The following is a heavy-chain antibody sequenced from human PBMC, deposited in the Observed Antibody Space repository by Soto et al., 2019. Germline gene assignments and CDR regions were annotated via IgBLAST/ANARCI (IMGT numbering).Heavy chain of an antibody. J-gene: IGHJ6*02. CDR3: ARASLGYCTNGVCQSYYGMDV. Sequence: WTWLRQQPGKGLEWISYIYYNGNTYYSPSLKSRVTISVDTSKNQFSLKLSSVTAADTAVYYCARASLGYCTNGVCQSYYGMDVWGQGTTVTVSS. V-gene: IGHV4-31*02. D-gene: IGHD2-8*01. CDR2: IYYNGNT.